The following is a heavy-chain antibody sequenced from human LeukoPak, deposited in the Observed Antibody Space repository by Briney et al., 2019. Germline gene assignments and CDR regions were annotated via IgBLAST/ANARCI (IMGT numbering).Heavy chain of an antibody. D-gene: IGHD3-10*01. CDR1: GYTFTGYY. V-gene: IGHV1-18*04. CDR2: ISAYNGNT. J-gene: IGHJ6*02. Sequence: ASVKVSCKASGYTFTGYYMHWVRQAPGQGLEWMGWISAYNGNTNYAQKLQGRVTMTTDTSTSTAYMELRSLRSDDTAVYYCARRLWFGDYYGMDAWGQGTTVTVSS. CDR3: ARRLWFGDYYGMDA.